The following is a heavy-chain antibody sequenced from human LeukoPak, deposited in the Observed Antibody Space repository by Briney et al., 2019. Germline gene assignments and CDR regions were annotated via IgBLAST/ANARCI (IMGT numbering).Heavy chain of an antibody. CDR3: TTAVGPAAPLYYYYMDV. V-gene: IGHV3-15*01. D-gene: IGHD2-2*01. CDR2: IKSKTDGGTT. CDR1: GFTFSNAW. J-gene: IGHJ6*03. Sequence: GGSLRLSCAASGFTFSNAWMSWVRQAPGKGLEWVGRIKSKTDGGTTDYAAPVKGRFTISRDDSKNTLYLQMNSLKTEDTAVYYCTTAVGPAAPLYYYYMDVWGKGTTVTVSS.